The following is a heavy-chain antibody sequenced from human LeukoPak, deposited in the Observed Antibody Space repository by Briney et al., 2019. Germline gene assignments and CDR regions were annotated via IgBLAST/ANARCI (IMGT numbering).Heavy chain of an antibody. D-gene: IGHD4-17*01. CDR1: GRSISGYY. Sequence: AETLSLIHILSGRSISGYYWTWIRQPPGKGLQWIGYIHYTGRTRYNPSLQSRVTISVDASKSQVSLKVTSVTAGDTAGYYCARQTDHGDSTHWGQGALVTVSS. V-gene: IGHV4-59*08. J-gene: IGHJ4*02. CDR3: ARQTDHGDSTH. CDR2: IHYTGRT.